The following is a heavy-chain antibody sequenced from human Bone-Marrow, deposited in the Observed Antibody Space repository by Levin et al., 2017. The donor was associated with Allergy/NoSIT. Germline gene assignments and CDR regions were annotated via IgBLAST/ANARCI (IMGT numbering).Heavy chain of an antibody. V-gene: IGHV1-8*01. CDR1: GYTFTSYD. CDR2: MNPNSGNT. D-gene: IGHD6-19*01. CDR3: ARRGSGWLGVEDY. J-gene: IGHJ4*02. Sequence: GESLKISCKASGYTFTSYDINWVRQATGQGLEWMGWMNPNSGNTGYAQKFQGRVTMTRNTSISTAYMELSSLRSEDTAVYYCARRGSGWLGVEDYWGQGTLVTVSS.